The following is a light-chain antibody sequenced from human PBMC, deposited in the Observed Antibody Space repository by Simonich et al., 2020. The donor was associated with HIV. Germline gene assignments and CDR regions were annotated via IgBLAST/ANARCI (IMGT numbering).Light chain of an antibody. CDR3: QQRSYWMYT. V-gene: IGKV3-11*01. J-gene: IGKJ2*01. CDR1: QSVSSN. CDR2: GAS. Sequence: EIVMTQSPATLSVSPGERATLSCRASQSVSSNLAWYQQKPGQDPRLLIYGASNRATGIPARFSGSGSGTDFTLTISSLEPEDFAVYYCQQRSYWMYTFGQGTKLEIK.